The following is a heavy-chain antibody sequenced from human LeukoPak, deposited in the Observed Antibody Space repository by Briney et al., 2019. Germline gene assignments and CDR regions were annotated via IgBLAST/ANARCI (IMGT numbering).Heavy chain of an antibody. CDR3: TRAKRVIFDY. Sequence: ASVKVSCKAPGYTFTGYYMHWVRQAPGQGLEWMGWINPNSGATLYAQKFQGRVTMTRDTSINTGYMELSSLRSDDTAVYYCTRAKRVIFDYWGQGTLVTVSS. CDR1: GYTFTGYY. D-gene: IGHD1-1*01. CDR2: INPNSGAT. J-gene: IGHJ4*02. V-gene: IGHV1-2*02.